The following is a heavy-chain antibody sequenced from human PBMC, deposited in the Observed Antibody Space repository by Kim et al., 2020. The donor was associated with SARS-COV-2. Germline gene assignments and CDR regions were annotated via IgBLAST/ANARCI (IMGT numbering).Heavy chain of an antibody. CDR2: INHSGTT. CDR3: ARQPGSPTYYHFTMEV. CDR1: GGSFSGYY. Sequence: SETLSLTCAVYGGSFSGYYWSWIRQPPRNVREWIGEINHSGTTNYNPSLKSRVTISVDTSKNQFSLKLGSVNAADTAVFYCARQPGSPTYYHFTMEVWG. V-gene: IGHV4-34*01. D-gene: IGHD2-15*01. J-gene: IGHJ6*01.